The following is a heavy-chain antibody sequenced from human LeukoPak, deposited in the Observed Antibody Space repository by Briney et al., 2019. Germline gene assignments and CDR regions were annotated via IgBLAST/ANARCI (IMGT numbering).Heavy chain of an antibody. V-gene: IGHV3-30-3*01. J-gene: IGHJ5*02. D-gene: IGHD3-3*01. CDR3: ATGSKFYYDS. CDR2: IPHDGSSA. Sequence: GGSLRVSCTASGFTFSRNSMHWVRQAQGKGLEWVAVIPHDGSSALYADSVKGRFIISRDNSKNSQYLQMNSLRIEDSGVYYCATGSKFYYDSWGQGILVTVSS. CDR1: GFTFSRNS.